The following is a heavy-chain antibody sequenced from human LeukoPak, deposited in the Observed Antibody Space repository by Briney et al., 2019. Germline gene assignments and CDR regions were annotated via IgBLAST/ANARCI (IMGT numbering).Heavy chain of an antibody. Sequence: LGASVKVSCKASGYTFTGYFMHWVRQAPGQGLEWMGWINPNSGDTNYAQKFQGRVTMTRDTSISTAYMELSRLRFDDTAVYYCARESQEGYYYDNSGMDVWGKGTTVTVSS. V-gene: IGHV1-2*03. CDR2: INPNSGDT. CDR1: GYTFTGYF. CDR3: ARESQEGYYYDNSGMDV. D-gene: IGHD3-22*01. J-gene: IGHJ6*04.